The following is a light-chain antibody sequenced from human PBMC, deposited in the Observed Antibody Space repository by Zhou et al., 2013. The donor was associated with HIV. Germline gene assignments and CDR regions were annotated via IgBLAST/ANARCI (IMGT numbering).Light chain of an antibody. CDR2: GSS. CDR3: QQYGSSPLT. CDR1: QNVSSSY. J-gene: IGKJ4*01. V-gene: IGKV3-20*01. Sequence: EIVLRQSPGTLSLSPGERATLSCRASQNVSSSYLAWYQQKPGQAPRLLIYGSSSGTAGISDRFSGSGSGTDFTLTINGLEPEDFAVYSCQQYGSSPLTFGGGTKVEIK.